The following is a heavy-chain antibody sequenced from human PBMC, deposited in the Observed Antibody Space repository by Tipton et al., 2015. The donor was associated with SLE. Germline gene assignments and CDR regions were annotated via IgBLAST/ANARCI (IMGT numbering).Heavy chain of an antibody. CDR1: GFTVSSNY. V-gene: IGHV3-53*01. CDR2: IYSGGSR. J-gene: IGHJ4*02. CDR3: ARQAGSFD. Sequence: QLVQSGGGLVQPGGSLRLSCAASGFTVSSNYMSWVRQAPGKGLEWVSVIYSGGSRYYADSVKGRFTIFRDTAKNSLFLQMNSLRVEDTAVYYCARQAGSFDWGQGTLVTVSS. D-gene: IGHD2-15*01.